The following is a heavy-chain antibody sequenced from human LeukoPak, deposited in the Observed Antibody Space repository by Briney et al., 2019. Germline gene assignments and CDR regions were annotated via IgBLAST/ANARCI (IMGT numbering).Heavy chain of an antibody. Sequence: GASVKVSCKASGYTFTHRYLYWVRQAPGQALEWMGWITPFNGNTNYAQKFQDRVTITGDRSMSTAYMELSSLRPEDTAMYYCASTADYHDTSAYYFDYWGQGTLVTVSS. CDR1: GYTFTHRY. CDR3: ASTADYHDTSAYYFDY. V-gene: IGHV1-45*02. J-gene: IGHJ4*02. CDR2: ITPFNGNT. D-gene: IGHD3-22*01.